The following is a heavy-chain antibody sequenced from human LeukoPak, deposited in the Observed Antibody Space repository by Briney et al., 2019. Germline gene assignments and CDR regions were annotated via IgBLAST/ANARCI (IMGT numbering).Heavy chain of an antibody. CDR1: GFTFSSYA. Sequence: GGSLRLSCAASGFTFSSYAMSWVRQAPGRGLEWVSVISSSGGTTFYTDSVKGRFTISRDNSKNTLYLQMNSLRAEDTAVYYCAKASQWTFDYWGQGTLVTVSS. CDR2: ISSSGGTT. D-gene: IGHD6-19*01. CDR3: AKASQWTFDY. J-gene: IGHJ4*02. V-gene: IGHV3-23*01.